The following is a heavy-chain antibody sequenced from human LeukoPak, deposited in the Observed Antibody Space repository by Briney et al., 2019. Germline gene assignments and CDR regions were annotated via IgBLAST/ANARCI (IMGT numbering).Heavy chain of an antibody. Sequence: GGSLRLSCAASGFTFSSYVMSWVRQAPGKGLEWVSAISGSGGSTYYADSVKGRFTISRDNSKNTLYLQMNSLRAEDTAVYYCAKDSDSYSLFGIWGQGTMVTVSS. CDR3: AKDSDSYSLFGI. V-gene: IGHV3-23*01. CDR2: ISGSGGST. CDR1: GFTFSSYV. D-gene: IGHD2-21*02. J-gene: IGHJ3*02.